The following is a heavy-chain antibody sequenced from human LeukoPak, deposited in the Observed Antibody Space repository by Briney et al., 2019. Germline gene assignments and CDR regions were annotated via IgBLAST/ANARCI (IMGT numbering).Heavy chain of an antibody. CDR1: GGTFISYA. Sequence: SVKVSCKASGGTFISYAISWVRQAPGQGLEWMGGIIPIFGTANYAQKFQGRVTITADESTSTAYMELSSLRSEDTAVYYCARGTHYDILLDVWGKGTTVTVSS. J-gene: IGHJ6*04. D-gene: IGHD3-9*01. CDR3: ARGTHYDILLDV. CDR2: IIPIFGTA. V-gene: IGHV1-69*13.